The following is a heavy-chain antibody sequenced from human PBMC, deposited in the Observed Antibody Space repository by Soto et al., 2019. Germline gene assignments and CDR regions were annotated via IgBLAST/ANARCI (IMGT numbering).Heavy chain of an antibody. J-gene: IGHJ4*02. CDR1: GFTFSSYS. Sequence: EVQLVESGGGLVKPGGSLRLSCAASGFTFSSYSMNWVRQAPGKGLEWVSSISSSSSYIYYADSVKGRFTISRDNAKNSLYLQMNSLRAEDTAVYYCASDGGNSDFDYWGQGTLVTVSS. D-gene: IGHD2-21*02. CDR3: ASDGGNSDFDY. V-gene: IGHV3-21*01. CDR2: ISSSSSYI.